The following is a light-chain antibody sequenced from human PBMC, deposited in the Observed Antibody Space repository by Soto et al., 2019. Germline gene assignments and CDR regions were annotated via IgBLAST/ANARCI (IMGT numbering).Light chain of an antibody. CDR1: QSISSY. Sequence: DIQMTQSPSSLSASVGDRVTITCRASQSISSYVNWYHQKPGKAPKLLIYAASSLQSGVPSRFSGSGSGTDFTLTISSLQPEDFATYYCQQSYSTPSITFGQGTRLEIK. CDR3: QQSYSTPSIT. J-gene: IGKJ5*01. CDR2: AAS. V-gene: IGKV1-39*01.